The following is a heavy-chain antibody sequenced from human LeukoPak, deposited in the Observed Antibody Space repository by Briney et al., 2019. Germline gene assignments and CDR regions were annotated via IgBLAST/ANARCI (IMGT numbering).Heavy chain of an antibody. Sequence: PSETLSLTCTVSGGSISSSSYYWGWIRPPPGKGLEWIGSIYYSGSTYYNPSLKSRVTISVDTSKNQFSLKLSSVTAADTAVYYCARRGFGEFDYWGQGTLVTVSS. CDR1: GGSISSSSYY. CDR2: IYYSGST. V-gene: IGHV4-39*01. J-gene: IGHJ4*02. D-gene: IGHD3-10*01. CDR3: ARRGFGEFDY.